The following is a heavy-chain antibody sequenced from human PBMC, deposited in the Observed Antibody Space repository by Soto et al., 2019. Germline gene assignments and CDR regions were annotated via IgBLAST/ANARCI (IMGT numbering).Heavy chain of an antibody. CDR3: AKDLGRGGRGAFDI. CDR2: ISYDGSNK. V-gene: IGHV3-30*18. J-gene: IGHJ3*02. Sequence: QVQLVESGGGVVQPGRSLRLSCAASGFTFSSYGMHWVRQAPGKGLEWVAVISYDGSNKYYADSVKGRFTISRDNSKNALYLKMKSLRAEDTAVYYCAKDLGRGGRGAFDIWGQGTMVTVSS. D-gene: IGHD7-27*01. CDR1: GFTFSSYG.